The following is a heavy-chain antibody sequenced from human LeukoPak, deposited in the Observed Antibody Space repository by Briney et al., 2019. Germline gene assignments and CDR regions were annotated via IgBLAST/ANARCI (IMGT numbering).Heavy chain of an antibody. CDR3: ARGYGSSGWYGNVDC. CDR2: INHSGST. Sequence: ASETLSLTCAVYGGSFSGYYWSWIRQPPGKGLEWIGEINHSGSTNYNPSLKSRVTISVDTSKNQFSLKLSSVTAADTAVYYCARGYGSSGWYGNVDCWGQGTLVTVSS. D-gene: IGHD6-19*01. V-gene: IGHV4-34*01. CDR1: GGSFSGYY. J-gene: IGHJ4*02.